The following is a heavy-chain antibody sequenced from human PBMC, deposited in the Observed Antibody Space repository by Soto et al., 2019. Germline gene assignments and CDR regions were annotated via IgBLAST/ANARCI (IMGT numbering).Heavy chain of an antibody. V-gene: IGHV1-69*06. D-gene: IGHD6-13*01. CDR2: IIPIFGTA. CDR1: GGTFSSYA. Sequence: SVKVSCKASGGTFSSYAISWVRQAPGQGLEWMGGIIPIFGTANYAQKFQGRVTITADKSTSTAYMELSSLRAEDTAVYYCAKARTGYSIYYFDYWGQGTLVTVSS. J-gene: IGHJ4*02. CDR3: AKARTGYSIYYFDY.